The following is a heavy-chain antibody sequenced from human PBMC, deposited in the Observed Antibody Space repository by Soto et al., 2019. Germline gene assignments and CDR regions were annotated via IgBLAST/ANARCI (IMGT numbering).Heavy chain of an antibody. CDR1: GGTFSSYT. CDR2: IIPILGIA. Sequence: QVQLVQSGAEVKKPGSSVKVSCKASGGTFSSYTISWVRQAPGQGLEWMGRIIPILGIANYAQKFQGRVTITADKSTSTAYMELSSLRSEDTAVYYCAREMLTARTEYYYGSRSHSLYYIDNWGQGTRVTVSS. CDR3: AREMLTARTEYYYGSRSHSLYYIDN. J-gene: IGHJ4*02. D-gene: IGHD3-10*01. V-gene: IGHV1-69*08.